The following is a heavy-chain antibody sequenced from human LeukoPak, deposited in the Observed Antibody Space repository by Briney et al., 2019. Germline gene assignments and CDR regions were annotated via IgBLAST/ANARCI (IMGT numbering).Heavy chain of an antibody. Sequence: GGSLRLSCAASGFTFGGHWMNWVRQAPGRGREWVANIKYDGGEKYYVDSVKGRFTISRDDAKNSLSLQMNSVRAEDTAVYYCAYANNLKYWGQGTLAIVSS. D-gene: IGHD3-16*01. CDR2: IKYDGGEK. CDR1: GFTFGGHW. V-gene: IGHV3-7*01. J-gene: IGHJ4*02. CDR3: AYANNLKY.